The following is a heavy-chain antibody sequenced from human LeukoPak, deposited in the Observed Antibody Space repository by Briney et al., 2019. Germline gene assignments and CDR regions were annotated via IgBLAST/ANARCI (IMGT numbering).Heavy chain of an antibody. CDR3: AKDRSTYYYDSSGFYPDAFDI. CDR1: GFTVSSNY. V-gene: IGHV3-66*01. Sequence: GGSLRLSCAASGFTVSSNYMSWVRQAPGKGLEWVSVVYAGGTTYYADSVKGRFSISRDNSKNTLYLQMNSLRVEDTAVYYCAKDRSTYYYDSSGFYPDAFDIWGQGTMVTVSS. J-gene: IGHJ3*02. D-gene: IGHD3-22*01. CDR2: VYAGGTT.